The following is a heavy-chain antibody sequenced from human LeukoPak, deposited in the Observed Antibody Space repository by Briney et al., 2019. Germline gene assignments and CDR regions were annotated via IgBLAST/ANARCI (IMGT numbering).Heavy chain of an antibody. Sequence: GGSLRLSCAASGFTFSNSWMGWVRQDPGNGLEWVANIKEDGSEKYYMDSVEGRFTISRDNAKNSLFLQMNSLGAEDTAVYYCAVYNWNSKRDFDYWGQGTLVTVSS. V-gene: IGHV3-7*03. CDR3: AVYNWNSKRDFDY. J-gene: IGHJ4*02. CDR2: IKEDGSEK. CDR1: GFTFSNSW. D-gene: IGHD1-7*01.